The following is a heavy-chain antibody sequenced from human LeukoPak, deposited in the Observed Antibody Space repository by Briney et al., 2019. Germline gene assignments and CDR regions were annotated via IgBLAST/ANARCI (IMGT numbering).Heavy chain of an antibody. CDR3: ARDQLSRGVWLDP. V-gene: IGHV1-69*13. D-gene: IGHD1-1*01. J-gene: IGHJ5*02. Sequence: GASVKVSCKASGGTFSSYAISWVRQAPGQGLEWMGGIIPIFGTANYAQKFQGRVTITADESTSTAYMELSSLRSEDTAVYYCARDQLSRGVWLDPWGQGTLVTVSS. CDR1: GGTFSSYA. CDR2: IIPIFGTA.